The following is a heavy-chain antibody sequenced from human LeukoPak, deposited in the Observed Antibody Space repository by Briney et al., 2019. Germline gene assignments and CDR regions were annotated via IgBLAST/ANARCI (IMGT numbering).Heavy chain of an antibody. CDR1: GFTFSSYG. J-gene: IGHJ6*02. Sequence: QPGRSLRLSCAASGFTFSSYGMHWVRQAPGKGLEWVAVISYDGSNKYYADSVKGRFTISRDNSKNTLYLQMNSLRAEDTAVYYCALGGSGTTGYGMDVWGQGTTVTVSS. CDR3: ALGGSGTTGYGMDV. CDR2: ISYDGSNK. V-gene: IGHV3-30*03. D-gene: IGHD1/OR15-1a*01.